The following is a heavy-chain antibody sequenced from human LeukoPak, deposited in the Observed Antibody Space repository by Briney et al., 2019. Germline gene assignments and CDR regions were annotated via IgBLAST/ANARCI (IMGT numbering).Heavy chain of an antibody. J-gene: IGHJ4*02. CDR2: IACNNDYR. D-gene: IGHD6-25*01. Sequence: PGDSLRLSCRGSGFTFSDYAMAWVRQAPGKGLEWVSSIACNNDYRYSADSLRGRFTISRDNAKNSLFLQMNSLRPEDTAVYYCARDGDIRPATYYFDYWGQGSLVTVSS. CDR1: GFTFSDYA. V-gene: IGHV3-21*01. CDR3: ARDGDIRPATYYFDY.